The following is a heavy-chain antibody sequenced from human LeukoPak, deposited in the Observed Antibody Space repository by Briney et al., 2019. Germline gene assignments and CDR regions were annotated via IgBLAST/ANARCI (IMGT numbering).Heavy chain of an antibody. D-gene: IGHD2-2*01. CDR1: GGSFSGYQ. Sequence: SETLSLTCAVYGGSFSGYQWNWVRQPPGKRLEWIGEIYHSGGTNYNPSLKSRVTLSVDTSKNQFSLRLSSVTAADTAVYYCARGVPGYWGQGTLVTVSS. J-gene: IGHJ4*02. V-gene: IGHV4-34*01. CDR3: ARGVPGY. CDR2: IYHSGGT.